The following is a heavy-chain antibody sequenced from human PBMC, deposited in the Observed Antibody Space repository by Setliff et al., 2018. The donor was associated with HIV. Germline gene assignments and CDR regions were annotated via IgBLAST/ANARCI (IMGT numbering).Heavy chain of an antibody. CDR2: IWYDGGKK. CDR3: ARGQFRLRPDSLDL. J-gene: IGHJ3*01. CDR1: GFGFSVYG. V-gene: IGHV3-33*01. D-gene: IGHD2-21*01. Sequence: PGGSLRLSCEVFGFGFSVYGFHWVRQAPGKGLEWVAVIWYDGGKKEYGDSVKGRFTISRDDSKNTLYLQMNSLRAEDTAVYYCARGQFRLRPDSLDLWGQGTLVT.